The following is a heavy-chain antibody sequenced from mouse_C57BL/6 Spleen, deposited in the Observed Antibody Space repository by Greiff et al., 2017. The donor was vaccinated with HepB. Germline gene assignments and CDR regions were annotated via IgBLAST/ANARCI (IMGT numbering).Heavy chain of an antibody. Sequence: QQQSGAELVKPGASVKISCKASGYAFSSYWMNWVKQRPGKGLEWIGQIYPGDGDTNYNGKFKGKATLTADKSSSTAYMQLSSLTSEDSAVYFCARSDPYYAMDYWGQGTSVTVSS. CDR2: IYPGDGDT. J-gene: IGHJ4*01. CDR1: GYAFSSYW. CDR3: ARSDPYYAMDY. V-gene: IGHV1-80*01.